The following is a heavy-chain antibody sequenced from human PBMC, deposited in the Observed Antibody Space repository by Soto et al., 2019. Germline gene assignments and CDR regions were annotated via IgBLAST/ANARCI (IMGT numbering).Heavy chain of an antibody. D-gene: IGHD3-10*01. CDR2: ISHWGKT. CDR1: GYTFTNYG. V-gene: IGHV1-18*01. CDR3: ARDLDGSGSYYTDY. J-gene: IGHJ4*02. Sequence: ASVKVSCKASGYTFTNYGISWVRQAPGQGLELMGWISHWGKTNYAQKLQGRVTMTTDTSASTAFMELRSLRSDDTAMYFCARDLDGSGSYYTDYWGQGTLVTVSS.